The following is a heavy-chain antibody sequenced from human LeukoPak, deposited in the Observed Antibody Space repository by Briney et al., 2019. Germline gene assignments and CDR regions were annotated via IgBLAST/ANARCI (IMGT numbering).Heavy chain of an antibody. Sequence: GGSLRLSCAASGFIFSSYPMNWVRQAPGKGLEWISYISSDSDHLYYADSVKGRFAISRDNAKNSLYLQINSLRAEDTAVYYCARDDSTGGYSLDWGQGTLVTVSS. D-gene: IGHD6-19*01. CDR1: GFIFSSYP. J-gene: IGHJ4*02. CDR3: ARDDSTGGYSLD. V-gene: IGHV3-48*01. CDR2: ISSDSDHL.